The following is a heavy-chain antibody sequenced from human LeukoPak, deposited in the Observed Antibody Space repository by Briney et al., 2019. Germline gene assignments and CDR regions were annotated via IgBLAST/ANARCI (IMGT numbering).Heavy chain of an antibody. D-gene: IGHD2-2*01. CDR1: GGTFSSYA. V-gene: IGHV1-69*01. Sequence: ASVKVSCKASGGTFSSYAISWVRQAPGQGLEWMGGIIPIFGTANYAQKFQGRVTITADESTSTAYMELSSLRSEDTAVYYCARDGENCCSSTSCGWFDPWGQGTLVTVSS. CDR3: ARDGENCCSSTSCGWFDP. CDR2: IIPIFGTA. J-gene: IGHJ5*02.